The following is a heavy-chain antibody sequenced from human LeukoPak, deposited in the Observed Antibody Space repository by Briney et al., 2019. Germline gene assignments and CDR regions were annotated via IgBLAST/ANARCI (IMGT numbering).Heavy chain of an antibody. CDR2: FWAEGTKK. V-gene: IGHV3-33*01. D-gene: IGHD3-22*01. CDR1: GFTFSNYG. Sequence: GGSLRLSCAPSGFTFSNYGMHWVRQAPGKGLEWVAVFWAEGTKKYYGDSVKGRFTISRDTSKNTVYLQMNSLRAEDTAVYYCARDIDTSSHYGWFDPWGQGTLVTVSS. J-gene: IGHJ5*02. CDR3: ARDIDTSSHYGWFDP.